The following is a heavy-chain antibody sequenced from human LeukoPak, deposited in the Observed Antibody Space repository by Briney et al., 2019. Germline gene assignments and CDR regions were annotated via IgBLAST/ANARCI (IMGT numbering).Heavy chain of an antibody. CDR2: IYYSGST. J-gene: IGHJ3*02. Sequence: PSETLSLTCTVSGGSISSSSYYWGWIRQPPGKGLEWIGSIYYSGSTYYNPSLKSRVTISVDTSKNQFSLKLSSVTAADTAVYYCARATRSRTADAFDIWGQGTMVTVSS. D-gene: IGHD1-14*01. CDR3: ARATRSRTADAFDI. CDR1: GGSISSSSYY. V-gene: IGHV4-39*07.